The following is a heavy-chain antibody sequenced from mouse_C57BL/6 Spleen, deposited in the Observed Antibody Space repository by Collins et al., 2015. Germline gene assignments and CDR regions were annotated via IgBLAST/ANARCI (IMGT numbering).Heavy chain of an antibody. CDR2: INTETGEP. Sequence: QIQLVQSGPELKKPGETVKISCKASGYTFTDYSMHWVKQAPGKGLKWMGWINTETGEPTYADDFKGRFAFSLETSASTAYLQINNLKNEDTATYFCARSKANWAFAYWGQGTLVTVLQ. V-gene: IGHV9-2-1*01. D-gene: IGHD4-1*01. J-gene: IGHJ3*01. CDR3: ARSKANWAFAY. CDR1: GYTFTDYS.